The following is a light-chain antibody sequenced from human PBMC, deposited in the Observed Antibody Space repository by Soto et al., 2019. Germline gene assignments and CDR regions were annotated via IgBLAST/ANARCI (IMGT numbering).Light chain of an antibody. CDR1: QSITSD. CDR2: DAT. Sequence: EIVLTQSPATLSLSPGERATPSCRASQSITSDLAWYQQKPGQAPRLFIYDATNRVTGIPARFRGSWSGTDFTLTISTREPEDFAVYYCQQRSSWPRTFGQGTKVEIK. CDR3: QQRSSWPRT. V-gene: IGKV3-11*01. J-gene: IGKJ1*01.